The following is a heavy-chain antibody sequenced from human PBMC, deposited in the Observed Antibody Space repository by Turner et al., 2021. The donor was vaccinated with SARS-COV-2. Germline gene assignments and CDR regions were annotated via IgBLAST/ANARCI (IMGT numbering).Heavy chain of an antibody. D-gene: IGHD1-26*01. CDR3: ASELSGSRRLDY. CDR2: SVDRANNYIT. CDR1: GFTFSAHF. V-gene: IGHV3-72*01. Sequence: EVHLVESGVGLVQPGGSLRLSSAASGFTFSAHFMDWVRQAPGKGLEWVGRSVDRANNYITQYAASVRGRFTISRDASENLVYLQMDSLRSEDTAVYYCASELSGSRRLDYWGQGTLVAVSS. J-gene: IGHJ4*02.